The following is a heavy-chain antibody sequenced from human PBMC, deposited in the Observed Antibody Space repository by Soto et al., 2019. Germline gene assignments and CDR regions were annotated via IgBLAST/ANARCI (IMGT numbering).Heavy chain of an antibody. D-gene: IGHD1-26*01. V-gene: IGHV4-31*03. Sequence: SETLSLTCIVSGGSISSGGYYWSWIRQHPGKGLEWIGYIYYSGSTNYNPSLRSRVTISVDTSKNQFSLKLSSVTAADTAVYYCARRYGGNLDYWGQGTLVTVSS. CDR3: ARRYGGNLDY. CDR1: GGSISSGGYY. J-gene: IGHJ4*02. CDR2: IYYSGST.